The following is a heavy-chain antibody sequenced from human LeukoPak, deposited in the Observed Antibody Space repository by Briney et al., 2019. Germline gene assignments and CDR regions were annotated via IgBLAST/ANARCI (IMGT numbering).Heavy chain of an antibody. V-gene: IGHV3-11*05. CDR3: ARGVITMTEDFDY. CDR1: GFTFSDYY. D-gene: IGHD4-17*01. J-gene: IGHJ4*02. Sequence: GGSLRLSCAASGFTFSDYYMSWIRQAPGKGLEWVSCISGSGLYTNYADSVKGRFTISRDNAKNSLYLQMNSLRVEDTAVYSCARGVITMTEDFDYWGQGTLVTVSS. CDR2: ISGSGLYT.